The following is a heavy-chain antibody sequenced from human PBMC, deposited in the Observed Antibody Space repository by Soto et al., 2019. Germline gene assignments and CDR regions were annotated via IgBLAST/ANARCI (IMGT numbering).Heavy chain of an antibody. CDR1: GGTFSSYA. V-gene: IGHV1-69*01. Sequence: QVQLVQSGAEVKKPGSSVKVSCKASGGTFSSYAISWVRQAPGQGLEWMGGIIPIFGTANYAQKFQGRVTITADESTSTSYMELSSLRSEDTAVYYCARVGRIAALWDYFDYWGQGTLVTVSS. J-gene: IGHJ4*02. CDR2: IIPIFGTA. D-gene: IGHD6-13*01. CDR3: ARVGRIAALWDYFDY.